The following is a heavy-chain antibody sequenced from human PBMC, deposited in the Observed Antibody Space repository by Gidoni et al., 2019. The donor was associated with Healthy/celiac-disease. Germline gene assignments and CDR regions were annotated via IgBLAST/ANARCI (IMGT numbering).Heavy chain of an antibody. Sequence: QVQLQQWGAGLLKPSETLSLTCAVYGGSFSGYYWSWIRQPPGKGLEWIGEINHRGSTNYNPSLKSRVTISVDTSKNQFSLKLSSVTAADTAVYYCARGSGSVTSDAFDIWGQGTMVTVSS. CDR1: GGSFSGYY. CDR3: ARGSGSVTSDAFDI. D-gene: IGHD2-21*02. J-gene: IGHJ3*02. CDR2: INHRGST. V-gene: IGHV4-34*01.